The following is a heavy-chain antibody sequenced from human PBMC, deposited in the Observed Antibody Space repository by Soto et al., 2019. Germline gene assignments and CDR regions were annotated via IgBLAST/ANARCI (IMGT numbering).Heavy chain of an antibody. Sequence: ASVKVSCKASGYTFTDYYMHWVRQAPGQGLEWMGRINPSGGSPNYAQRFQGRITMTGDTSTSTVFMDLSSLRYEDTAVYYCARPPGYISDWYYFDLWGQGTQVTVSS. CDR2: INPSGGSP. V-gene: IGHV1-46*01. CDR3: ARPPGYISDWYYFDL. J-gene: IGHJ4*02. CDR1: GYTFTDYY. D-gene: IGHD3-9*01.